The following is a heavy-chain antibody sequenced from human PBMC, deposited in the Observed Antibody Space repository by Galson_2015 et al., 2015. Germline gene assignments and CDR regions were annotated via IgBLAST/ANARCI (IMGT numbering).Heavy chain of an antibody. Sequence: CAISGDSVSSNSAAWNWIRQSPSRGLEWLGRTYYRSKWYNDYAVSVKSRITINPDTSKNQFSLQLNSVTPEDTAVYYCAREPDMGIVVVVAAIGWFDSWGQGTLVTVSS. D-gene: IGHD2-15*01. J-gene: IGHJ5*01. CDR2: TYYRSKWYN. V-gene: IGHV6-1*01. CDR3: AREPDMGIVVVVAAIGWFDS. CDR1: GDSVSSNSAA.